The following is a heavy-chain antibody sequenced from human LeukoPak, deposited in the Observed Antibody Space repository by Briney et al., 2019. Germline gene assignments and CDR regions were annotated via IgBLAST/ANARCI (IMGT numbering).Heavy chain of an antibody. J-gene: IGHJ6*04. D-gene: IGHD3-9*01. CDR2: INSDGSST. CDR3: AVLRYFDLDV. Sequence: GGSLRLSCAASGFTFSSYWMHWVRQAPGKGLVWVSRINSDGSSTSYADSVKGRFTISRDNAKNTLYLQMNSLRAEDTAVYYCAVLRYFDLDVWAKGPRSPSPQ. V-gene: IGHV3-74*01. CDR1: GFTFSSYW.